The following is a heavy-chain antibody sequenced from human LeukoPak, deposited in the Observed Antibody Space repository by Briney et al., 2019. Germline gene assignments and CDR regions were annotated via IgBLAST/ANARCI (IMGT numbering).Heavy chain of an antibody. D-gene: IGHD3-22*01. V-gene: IGHV3-23*01. Sequence: GGSLRLSCAASGFTFSSYGMSWVRQAPGKGLEWVSAISGSGGSTYYADSVKGRFTISRDNSKNTLYLRMNSLRAEDTAVYYCAKAYYYDSSGYYYVSLFYMDVWGKGTTVTISS. J-gene: IGHJ6*03. CDR1: GFTFSSYG. CDR3: AKAYYYDSSGYYYVSLFYMDV. CDR2: ISGSGGST.